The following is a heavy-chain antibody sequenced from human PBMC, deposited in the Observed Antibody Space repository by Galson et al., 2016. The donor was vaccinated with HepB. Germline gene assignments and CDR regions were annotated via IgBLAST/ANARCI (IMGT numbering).Heavy chain of an antibody. CDR2: ISSGGST. V-gene: IGHV3-53*01. CDR1: GFTVSTNY. D-gene: IGHD6-6*01. CDR3: ARGPRRVPSYGMDV. J-gene: IGHJ6*02. Sequence: SLRLSCAASGFTVSTNYMSWVRQAPGEGLEWVSVISSGGSTSYADSVKGRFTISRDNSKNTLFLQMNSLRAADTAVYYCARGPRRVPSYGMDVWGQGTTVTVSS.